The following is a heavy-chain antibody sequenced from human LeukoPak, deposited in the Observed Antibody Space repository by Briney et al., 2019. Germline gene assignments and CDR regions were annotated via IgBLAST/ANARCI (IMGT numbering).Heavy chain of an antibody. D-gene: IGHD3-22*01. CDR1: GGSISSYY. J-gene: IGHJ4*02. CDR2: IYTSGST. CDR3: ARVNYYDSSGPEYYIDY. V-gene: IGHV4-4*07. Sequence: PSETLSLTCTVSGGSISSYYWSWIRQPAGKGLEWIGRIYTSGSTNYNPSLKSRVTISLDTPKKEFSLRLNSVTAADTAVYYCARVNYYDSSGPEYYIDYWGQGTLVTVSS.